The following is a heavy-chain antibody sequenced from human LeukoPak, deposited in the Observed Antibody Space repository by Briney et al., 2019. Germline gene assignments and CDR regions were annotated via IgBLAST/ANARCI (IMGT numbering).Heavy chain of an antibody. CDR2: IIPIFGTA. CDR1: GCTFTSYA. D-gene: IGHD6-13*01. CDR3: ARFSSWYKDEYFQH. Sequence: ASGNVCCNSSGCTFTSYAISRLRVAHAQGIGWMGSIIPIFGTANYAQKFQGRVTITADKSTSTAYMELSSLRSEDTAVYYCARFSSWYKDEYFQHWGQGTLVTVSS. V-gene: IGHV1-69*06. J-gene: IGHJ1*01.